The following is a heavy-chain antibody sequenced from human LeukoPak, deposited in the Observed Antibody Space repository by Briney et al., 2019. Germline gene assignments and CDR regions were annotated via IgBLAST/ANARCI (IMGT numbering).Heavy chain of an antibody. Sequence: ASVKVSCKASGYTFTNYYIYWVRQAPGQVLESMGIINPSGGSTKCAQKFQGRVTMTRDTSTSTVYMELSSLRSDDTAVYYCARAYYYDSSGYYPGGDYWGQGTLVTVSS. V-gene: IGHV1-46*01. CDR3: ARAYYYDSSGYYPGGDY. CDR1: GYTFTNYY. D-gene: IGHD3-22*01. J-gene: IGHJ4*02. CDR2: INPSGGST.